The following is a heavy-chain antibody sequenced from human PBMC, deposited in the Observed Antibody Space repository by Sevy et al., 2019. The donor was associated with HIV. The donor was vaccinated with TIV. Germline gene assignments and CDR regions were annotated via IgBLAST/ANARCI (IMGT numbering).Heavy chain of an antibody. CDR3: ATGTGGKLLWFGELSNYYYYGMDV. V-gene: IGHV1-24*01. J-gene: IGHJ6*02. CDR1: GYTLTELS. Sequence: ASVKVSCKVSGYTLTELSMHWVRQAPGKGLEWMGGFDPEDGETIYAQKFQGRVTMTEDTSTDTAYMELSSLGSEDTAVYYCATGTGGKLLWFGELSNYYYYGMDVWGQGTTVTVSS. D-gene: IGHD3-10*01. CDR2: FDPEDGET.